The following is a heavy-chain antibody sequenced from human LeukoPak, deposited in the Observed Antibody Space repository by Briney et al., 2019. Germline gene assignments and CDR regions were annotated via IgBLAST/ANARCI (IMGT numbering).Heavy chain of an antibody. J-gene: IGHJ4*02. CDR2: IYPGDSDT. Sequence: GESLKISCKGSGYSFTNYWIGWVRQMPGKGLEWMGIIYPGDSDTKYSPSFQGQVTISADRSSNTAYLQWSRLKASDTAIYYCARHPITTYYDSSGYSAGGPDYWGQGTLVTVSS. V-gene: IGHV5-51*01. CDR3: ARHPITTYYDSSGYSAGGPDY. CDR1: GYSFTNYW. D-gene: IGHD3-22*01.